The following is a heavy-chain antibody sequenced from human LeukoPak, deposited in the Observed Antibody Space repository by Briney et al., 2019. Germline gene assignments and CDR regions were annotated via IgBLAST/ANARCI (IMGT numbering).Heavy chain of an antibody. CDR1: GGTFSSYA. CDR3: ARVGKDRGVIHPDAFDI. D-gene: IGHD3-10*01. CDR2: IIPIFGTA. J-gene: IGHJ3*02. V-gene: IGHV1-69*06. Sequence: SVKVSCKASGGTFSSYAISWVRQAPGQGLEWMGGIIPIFGTANYAQKFQGRVTITADKSTSTAYMELSSLRSEDTAVYYCARVGKDRGVIHPDAFDIWGQGTMVTVSS.